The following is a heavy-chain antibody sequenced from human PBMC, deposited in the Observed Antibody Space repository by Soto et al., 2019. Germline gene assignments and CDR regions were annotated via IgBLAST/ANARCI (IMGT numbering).Heavy chain of an antibody. CDR2: ISANSGST. Sequence: EVRLLQSGGGLIQPGESLRLSCAASGFSFSNQALSWVRQAPGKGLEWVSTISANSGSTYYAASVKGRFNISRDNSKNTLDLQMNSLRAEDTAVYYCGPQILWYGEIPNSVTWGQGTLVSVSS. V-gene: IGHV3-23*01. CDR1: GFSFSNQA. CDR3: GPQILWYGEIPNSVT. J-gene: IGHJ5*02. D-gene: IGHD3-10*01.